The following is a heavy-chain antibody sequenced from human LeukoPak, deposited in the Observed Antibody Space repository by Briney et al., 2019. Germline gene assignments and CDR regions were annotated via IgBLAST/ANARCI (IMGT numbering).Heavy chain of an antibody. Sequence: SETLSLTCTVSGGSISSSNYYWGWIRQPPGKGLEWIGTMYYSGRTYYNPSLKSRVTISVDTSKNQFSLKLSSVTAADTAVYYCARGSYDSSVRASQGIGYWGQGTLVTVSS. CDR1: GGSISSSNYY. J-gene: IGHJ4*02. D-gene: IGHD3-22*01. CDR2: MYYSGRT. CDR3: ARGSYDSSVRASQGIGY. V-gene: IGHV4-39*07.